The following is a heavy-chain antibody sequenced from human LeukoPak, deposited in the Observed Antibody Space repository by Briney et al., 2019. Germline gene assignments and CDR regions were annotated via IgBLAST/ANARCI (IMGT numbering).Heavy chain of an antibody. D-gene: IGHD4-23*01. CDR2: IWYDGSNK. V-gene: IGHV3-33*01. Sequence: PGRSLRLSCAASGFTFSSYGMHWVRQAPGKGLEWVAVIWYDGSNKYYADSVMGRFTISRDNSKNTLYLQMNSLRAEDTAVYYCARVAGYGGNSYFDYWGQGTLVTVSS. CDR3: ARVAGYGGNSYFDY. J-gene: IGHJ4*02. CDR1: GFTFSSYG.